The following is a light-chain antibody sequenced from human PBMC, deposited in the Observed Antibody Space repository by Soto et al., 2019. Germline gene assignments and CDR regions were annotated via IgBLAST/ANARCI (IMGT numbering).Light chain of an antibody. Sequence: DIKMTQSPSTLSGSVGDRVTITCRASQTISSWLAWYQQKPGKAPKLLIYDGTKLETGVPSRFSGSGSGTEFTFTISSLQPDDFATYYCQQYDTFLGTFGPGTMVDI. CDR2: DGT. CDR1: QTISSW. V-gene: IGKV1-5*01. J-gene: IGKJ1*01. CDR3: QQYDTFLGT.